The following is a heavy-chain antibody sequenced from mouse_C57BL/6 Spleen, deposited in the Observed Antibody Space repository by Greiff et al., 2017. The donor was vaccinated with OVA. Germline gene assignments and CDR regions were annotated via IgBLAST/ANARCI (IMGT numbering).Heavy chain of an antibody. CDR1: GFTFSSYG. CDR3: ARGDYGVLYFDY. D-gene: IGHD2-4*01. Sequence: DVQLVESGGDLVKPGGSLKLSCAASGFTFSSYGMSWVRQTPDKRLEWVATISSGGSYTYYPDSVKGRFNISRDNAKNTLYLQMSSLKSEDTAMYYCARGDYGVLYFDYWGQGTTLTVSS. J-gene: IGHJ2*01. V-gene: IGHV5-6*01. CDR2: ISSGGSYT.